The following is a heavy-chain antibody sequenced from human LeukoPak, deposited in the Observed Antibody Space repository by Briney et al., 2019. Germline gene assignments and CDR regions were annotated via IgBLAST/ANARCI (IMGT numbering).Heavy chain of an antibody. D-gene: IGHD3-10*01. Sequence: GGSLRLSCAASGFTFSSYAMSWVRQAPGKGLEWVSAISGSGGSTYYADSVKGRFTISRDNSKNTLYLQMNNLRAEDTAIYYCATDYYVSGSYYRLFYWGQGTLVTVSS. J-gene: IGHJ4*02. V-gene: IGHV3-23*01. CDR3: ATDYYVSGSYYRLFY. CDR1: GFTFSSYA. CDR2: ISGSGGST.